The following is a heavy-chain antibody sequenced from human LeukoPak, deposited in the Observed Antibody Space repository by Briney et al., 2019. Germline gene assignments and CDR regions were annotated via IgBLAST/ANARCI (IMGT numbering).Heavy chain of an antibody. J-gene: IGHJ4*02. CDR1: GYTFTSYD. D-gene: IGHD3-22*01. Sequence: ASVKVSCKASGYTFTSYDINWVRQATGQGLEWMGWMNPNGGNTDYAQKFQGRVTMTRNTSISTAYMELSRLRSDDTAVYYCARGTDYYDSSELTYWGQGTLVTVSS. V-gene: IGHV1-8*01. CDR2: MNPNGGNT. CDR3: ARGTDYYDSSELTY.